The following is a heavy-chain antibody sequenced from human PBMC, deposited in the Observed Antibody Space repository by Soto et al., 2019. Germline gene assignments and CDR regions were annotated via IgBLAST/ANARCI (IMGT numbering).Heavy chain of an antibody. CDR2: IIPIFGTA. D-gene: IGHD5-12*01. CDR3: ASILGVEMATISYPYYFDY. CDR1: GCTFSSYA. V-gene: IGHV1-69*13. Sequence: ASVKVSCKASGCTFSSYASSWVRQAPGQGLEWMGGIIPIFGTANYAQKFQGRVTITADESTSTAYMELSSLRSEDTAVYCCASILGVEMATISYPYYFDYWGQGTLVTVSS. J-gene: IGHJ4*02.